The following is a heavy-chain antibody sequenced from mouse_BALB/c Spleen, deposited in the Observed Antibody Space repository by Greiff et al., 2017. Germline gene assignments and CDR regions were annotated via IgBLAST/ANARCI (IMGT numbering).Heavy chain of an antibody. CDR3: ARGDYYGSSYVDAMDY. CDR2: IRNKANGYTT. CDR1: GFTFTDYY. V-gene: IGHV7-3*02. D-gene: IGHD1-1*01. J-gene: IGHJ4*01. Sequence: DVKLVESGGGLVQPGGSLRLSCATSGFTFTDYYMSWVRQPPGKALEWLGFIRNKANGYTTEYSASVKGRFTISRDNSQSILYLQMNTLRAEDSATYYCARGDYYGSSYVDAMDYWGQGTSVTVSS.